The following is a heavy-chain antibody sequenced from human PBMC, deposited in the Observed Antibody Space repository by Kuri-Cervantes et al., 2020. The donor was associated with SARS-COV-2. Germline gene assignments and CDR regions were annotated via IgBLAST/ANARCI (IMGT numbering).Heavy chain of an antibody. Sequence: GESLKISCATSGFTFSTYSMNWVRQAPGKGLKWVSYISGSSSRIYYADSVKGRFTISRDYAKNSVYVQMKSLRDEDTAVYYCARDEDYAFDYWCQVTMVTVSS. CDR3: ARDEDYAFDY. D-gene: IGHD4-17*01. CDR2: ISGSSSRI. CDR1: GFTFSTYS. V-gene: IGHV3-48*02. J-gene: IGHJ4*02.